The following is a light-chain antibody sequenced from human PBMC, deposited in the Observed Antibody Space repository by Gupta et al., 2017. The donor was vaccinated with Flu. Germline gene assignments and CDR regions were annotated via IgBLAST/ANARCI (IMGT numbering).Light chain of an antibody. J-gene: IGLJ3*02. V-gene: IGLV2-11*03. CDR3: CSYADNFTWV. CDR1: TRDVGIYNS. Sequence: SFTISCTGSTRDVGIYNSVSWYQQHPGKAPTLIIYDVTRRPSGFPDRFSGSRSGNTASLTISGLQAEDEADYSCCSYADNFTWVFGGGTTLTVL. CDR2: DVT.